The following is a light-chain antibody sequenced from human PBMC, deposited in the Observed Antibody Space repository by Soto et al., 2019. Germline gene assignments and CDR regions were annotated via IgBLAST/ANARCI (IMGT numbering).Light chain of an antibody. J-gene: IGLJ1*01. V-gene: IGLV2-8*01. CDR1: SSDVGAYDH. Sequence: QSVLTQPPSASGSPGQSVTIPCTGTSSDVGAYDHVSWYQQHPGKAPNLIIYELAKRPAGVPDRFSGSKSGNTVYLTVSGLQAEDEADYFCSSDAGDHNYVFGTGTKV. CDR2: ELA. CDR3: SSDAGDHNYV.